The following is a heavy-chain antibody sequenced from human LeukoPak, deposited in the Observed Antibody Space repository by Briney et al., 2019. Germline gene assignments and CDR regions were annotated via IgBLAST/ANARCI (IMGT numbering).Heavy chain of an antibody. Sequence: PSETLSLTCAVYGGSFSGDYWNWIRQPPGKGLEWIGEINHSGSTNSNPSLKNRVTISVDRSKNQFSLKLSSVTAADTAVYYCARRPRYSSGWYYFDSWGQGTLVTVSS. CDR2: INHSGST. D-gene: IGHD6-19*01. CDR1: GGSFSGDY. CDR3: ARRPRYSSGWYYFDS. V-gene: IGHV4-34*01. J-gene: IGHJ4*02.